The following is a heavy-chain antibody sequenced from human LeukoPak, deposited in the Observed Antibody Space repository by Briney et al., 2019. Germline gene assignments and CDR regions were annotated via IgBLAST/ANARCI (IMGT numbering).Heavy chain of an antibody. CDR3: ARALTTKALGMDV. CDR1: GFTFSSYT. Sequence: GGSLRLSCAASGFTFSSYTMNWVRQAPGKGLEWVSSISSSSSYIYYADSVKGRFTISRDNAKNSLYLQMNSLRAEDTAVYYCARALTTKALGMDVWGQGTTVTVSS. D-gene: IGHD4/OR15-4a*01. CDR2: ISSSSSYI. J-gene: IGHJ6*02. V-gene: IGHV3-21*01.